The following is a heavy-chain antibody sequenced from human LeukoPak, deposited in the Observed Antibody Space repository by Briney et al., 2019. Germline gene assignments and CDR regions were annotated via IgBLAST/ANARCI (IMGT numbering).Heavy chain of an antibody. Sequence: GGSLRLSCAASGFTFSSYSMNWVRQAPGKGLEWVSYIRSDNSATYHADSVKGRFTISRDNAKNSLYLQMNSLRAEDTAVYYCAREGSGSYLDYWGQGTLVTVSS. J-gene: IGHJ4*02. V-gene: IGHV3-48*04. CDR2: IRSDNSAT. D-gene: IGHD1-26*01. CDR1: GFTFSSYS. CDR3: AREGSGSYLDY.